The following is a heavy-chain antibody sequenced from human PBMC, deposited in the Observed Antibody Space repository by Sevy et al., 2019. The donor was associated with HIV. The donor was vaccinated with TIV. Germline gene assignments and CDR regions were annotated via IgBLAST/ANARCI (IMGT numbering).Heavy chain of an antibody. V-gene: IGHV3-30*18. Sequence: GGSLRLSCAASGFTFSSYGMHWVRQAPGKGLEWVAVISYDGSNKYYAASVKGRLTISRDNSKNMLYLQMNSLRAEDTAVYYCAKDPEYSSSSVRGYFDYWGQGTLVTVSS. J-gene: IGHJ4*02. CDR1: GFTFSSYG. D-gene: IGHD6-6*01. CDR2: ISYDGSNK. CDR3: AKDPEYSSSSVRGYFDY.